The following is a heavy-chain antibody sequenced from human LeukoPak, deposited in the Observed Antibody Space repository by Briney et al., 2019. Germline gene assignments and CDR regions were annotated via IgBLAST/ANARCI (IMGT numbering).Heavy chain of an antibody. Sequence: GGSLRLSCTASGFTFGDYAMSWFRQAPGKGLEWVGFIRSKAYGGTTEYAASVKGRFTISRDDSKSIAYLQMNSLKTEDTAVYYCTRDPIEYYYDSSGYSNLRDGYFDYWGQGTLVTVSS. J-gene: IGHJ4*02. D-gene: IGHD3-22*01. CDR1: GFTFGDYA. V-gene: IGHV3-49*03. CDR2: IRSKAYGGTT. CDR3: TRDPIEYYYDSSGYSNLRDGYFDY.